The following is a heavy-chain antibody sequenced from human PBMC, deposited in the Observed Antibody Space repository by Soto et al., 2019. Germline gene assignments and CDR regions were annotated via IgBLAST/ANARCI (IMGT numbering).Heavy chain of an antibody. Sequence: PVGSLRLSCAASGFTFSSYAMSWVRQAPGKGLEWVSTISSTGGSTSYADSVKGRFTISRDNSKNTLYLQMNSLRAEDTAVFYCAKRQWQGASGICPFDYWGQGTLVTVSS. D-gene: IGHD2-8*01. CDR2: ISSTGGST. V-gene: IGHV3-23*01. CDR3: AKRQWQGASGICPFDY. CDR1: GFTFSSYA. J-gene: IGHJ4*02.